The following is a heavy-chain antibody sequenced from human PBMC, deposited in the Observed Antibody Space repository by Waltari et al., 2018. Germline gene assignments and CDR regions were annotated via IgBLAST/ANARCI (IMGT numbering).Heavy chain of an antibody. CDR2: IYHSGST. D-gene: IGHD5-18*01. CDR1: GYSISSGYY. Sequence: QVQLQESGPGLVKPSETLSLTCTVSGYSISSGYYWGWNRQPPGKGLEWIGSIYHSGSTYYNPSLKSRVTISVDTSKNQFSLKLSSVTAADTAVYYCARDGGPPWIQLWFFDYWGQGTLVTVSS. J-gene: IGHJ4*02. CDR3: ARDGGPPWIQLWFFDY. V-gene: IGHV4-38-2*02.